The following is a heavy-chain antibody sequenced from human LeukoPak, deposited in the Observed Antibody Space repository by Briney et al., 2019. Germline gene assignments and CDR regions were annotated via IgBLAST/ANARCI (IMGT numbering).Heavy chain of an antibody. V-gene: IGHV3-23*01. Sequence: GGSLRLSCAASGFTLSSYAVIWARQAPGRGLEVLSTNVYSGGPTYSADSVKGRFTMSRDDSKNTLRLQMNSLRAEDTAIYYCATYTSGTHYKGLEFWGQGTLVTVSS. CDR1: GFTLSSYA. D-gene: IGHD3-10*01. CDR3: ATYTSGTHYKGLEF. CDR2: NVYSGGPT. J-gene: IGHJ4*02.